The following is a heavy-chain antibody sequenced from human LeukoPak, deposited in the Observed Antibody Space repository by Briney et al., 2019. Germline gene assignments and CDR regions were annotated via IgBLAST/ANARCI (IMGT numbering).Heavy chain of an antibody. Sequence: GASVKVSCKASGYTFTSYDINWVRQAPGQGLEWMGWINPNSGGTNYAQKFQGRVTMTRDTSISTAYMELSRLRSDDTAVYYCARDFADFWSGYYLYYYYYMDVWGKGTTVTVSS. V-gene: IGHV1-2*02. CDR2: INPNSGGT. D-gene: IGHD3-3*01. CDR3: ARDFADFWSGYYLYYYYYMDV. J-gene: IGHJ6*03. CDR1: GYTFTSYD.